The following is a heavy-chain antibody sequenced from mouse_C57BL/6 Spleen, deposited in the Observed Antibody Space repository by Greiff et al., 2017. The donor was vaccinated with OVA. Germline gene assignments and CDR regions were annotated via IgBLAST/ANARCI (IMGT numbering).Heavy chain of an antibody. CDR2: ISYDGSN. Sequence: EVKLMESGPCLVKPSQSLSLTCSVTGYSITSGYYWNWIRQFPGNKLEWMGYISYDGSNNYNPSLKNRISITRDTSKNQFFLKLNSVTTEDTATYYCASEGEYYYGSSSYYAMDYWGQGTSVTVSS. CDR1: GYSITSGYY. CDR3: ASEGEYYYGSSSYYAMDY. J-gene: IGHJ4*01. D-gene: IGHD1-1*01. V-gene: IGHV3-6*01.